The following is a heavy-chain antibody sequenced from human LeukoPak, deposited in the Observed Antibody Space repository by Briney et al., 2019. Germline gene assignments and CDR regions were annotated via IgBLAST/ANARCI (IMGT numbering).Heavy chain of an antibody. CDR2: ISSNGGST. D-gene: IGHD1-7*01. V-gene: IGHV3-64*01. Sequence: PGGSLRLSCAASGFTFSSYWMHWVRQAPGKGLEYVSGISSNGGSTNYATSVKARFTISRDNSKKTLYLQMGSLRADDMAVYYCARGGGYNWNWGYAFDIWGQGTMVTVSS. J-gene: IGHJ3*02. CDR3: ARGGGYNWNWGYAFDI. CDR1: GFTFSSYW.